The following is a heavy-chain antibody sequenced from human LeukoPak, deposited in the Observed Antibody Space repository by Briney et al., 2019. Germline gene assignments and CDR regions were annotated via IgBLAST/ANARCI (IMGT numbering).Heavy chain of an antibody. CDR2: ISVYNGNT. J-gene: IGHJ3*02. CDR3: ARDPSLGLYTGGMEAFDI. Sequence: ASLKVSCKASGYTFTSHGITWVRQAPGQGLEWMGWISVYNGNTNYSQKLQGRVTMITDTSTRTVYMELRSLRSDDTAVYYCARDPSLGLYTGGMEAFDIWGQGTVVTVSS. V-gene: IGHV1-18*01. CDR1: GYTFTSHG. D-gene: IGHD3-16*01.